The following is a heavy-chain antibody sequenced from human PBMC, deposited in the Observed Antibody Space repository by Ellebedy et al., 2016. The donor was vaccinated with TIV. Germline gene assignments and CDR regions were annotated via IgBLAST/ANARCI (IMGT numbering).Heavy chain of an antibody. Sequence: GESLKISCAASGFTFEKFAMTWVRQAPGQGLEWVAAISGSGGVTYHADSVKGRFIISRDTSTRSLYLQMSSLRAEDSAIYFCAKFRGDYNPFYFDSWGQGTLVTVSS. CDR3: AKFRGDYNPFYFDS. CDR1: GFTFEKFA. V-gene: IGHV3-23*01. CDR2: ISGSGGVT. D-gene: IGHD4-17*01. J-gene: IGHJ4*02.